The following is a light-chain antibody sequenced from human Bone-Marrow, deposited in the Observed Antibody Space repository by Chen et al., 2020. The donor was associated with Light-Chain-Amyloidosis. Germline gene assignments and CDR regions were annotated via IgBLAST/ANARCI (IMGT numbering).Light chain of an antibody. CDR1: ESLVYSDGNTY. J-gene: IGKJ1*01. CDR2: KVS. Sequence: VVLTQSPRSLPGTLGQPASISCRSSESLVYSDGNTYLNWVQQRPGQSPRRLIYKVSYRESGVPDRFGGSGSGTDFTLEISRVEAVDVGFYYCMQGTRWPPSTFGQGTKVEIK. V-gene: IGKV2-30*01. CDR3: MQGTRWPPST.